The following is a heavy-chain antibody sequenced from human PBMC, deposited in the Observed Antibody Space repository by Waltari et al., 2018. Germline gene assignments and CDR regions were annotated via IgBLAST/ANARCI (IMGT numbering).Heavy chain of an antibody. D-gene: IGHD3-16*01. CDR2: IKTDGTEK. CDR3: ATDQNWGSAY. J-gene: IGHJ4*02. Sequence: VQLVESGGGLVQPGDSLRPSCAASGFIFSNYWLGWVRQAPDKGLEWVASIKTDGTEKHYMDSGKGRFTISRDNAKNSLYLQMNSLRVEDTAVYYCATDQNWGSAYWGQGTLVTVSS. CDR1: GFIFSNYW. V-gene: IGHV3-7*03.